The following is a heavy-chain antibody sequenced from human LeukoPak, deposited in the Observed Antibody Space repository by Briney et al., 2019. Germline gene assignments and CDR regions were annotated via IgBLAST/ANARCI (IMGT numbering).Heavy chain of an antibody. D-gene: IGHD6-6*01. Sequence: PSETLSLTCAVYGGSFSGYYWSWIRQPPGKGLEWIGEINHSGSTNYNPSLKSRVTISVDTSKNQFSLKLSSVTAADTAVYYCARDRTAARYYYYYYGMDVWGQGTTVTVSS. CDR1: GGSFSGYY. CDR2: INHSGST. V-gene: IGHV4-34*01. J-gene: IGHJ6*02. CDR3: ARDRTAARYYYYYYGMDV.